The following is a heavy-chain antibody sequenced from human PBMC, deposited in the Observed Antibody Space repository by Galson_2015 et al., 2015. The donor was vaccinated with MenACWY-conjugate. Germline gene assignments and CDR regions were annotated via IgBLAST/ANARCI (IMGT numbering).Heavy chain of an antibody. D-gene: IGHD5-18*01. V-gene: IGHV3-23*01. CDR3: ATTYSSPGYYYYMDV. CDR2: ISGSGGNT. J-gene: IGHJ6*03. Sequence: SLRPSCAASGLTFSSYAMSWVRQAPGKGLEWVSAISGSGGNTYYADSVKGRFTISRDNSKNTLYLQINSLRAEDTAVYYCATTYSSPGYYYYMDVWGRGTAVTVSS. CDR1: GLTFSSYA.